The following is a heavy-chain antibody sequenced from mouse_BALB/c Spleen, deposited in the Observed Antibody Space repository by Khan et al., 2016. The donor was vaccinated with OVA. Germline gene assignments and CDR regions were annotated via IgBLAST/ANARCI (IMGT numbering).Heavy chain of an antibody. CDR3: ARGNYYGYYFDY. J-gene: IGHJ2*01. CDR2: ISYSGVT. D-gene: IGHD1-1*01. Sequence: VQLKESGPGLVKPSQSLSHTCTVTGYSITSGYAWNWIRQFPGNKLEWMGYISYSGVTSYTPSLKSRISITRDTSKNQFFLQLNSVTTEDTATYYCARGNYYGYYFDYWGQGTTLTVSS. CDR1: GYSITSGYA. V-gene: IGHV3-2*02.